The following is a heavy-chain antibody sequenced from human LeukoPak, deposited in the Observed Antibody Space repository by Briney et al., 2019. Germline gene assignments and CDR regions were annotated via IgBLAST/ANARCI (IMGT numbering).Heavy chain of an antibody. CDR2: MNRNSGNT. J-gene: IGHJ4*02. CDR3: ARVSAGCLQSLDY. V-gene: IGHV1-8*01. Sequence: ASVKVSSKASGYTFTSYDITRVRRAPGQGLEWMGWMNRNSGNTGYAQKFQGRVTLTRNTSISTAYMELSSLRSEDTAVYYCARVSAGCLQSLDYWGQGTLVTVSS. D-gene: IGHD2-2*01. CDR1: GYTFTSYD.